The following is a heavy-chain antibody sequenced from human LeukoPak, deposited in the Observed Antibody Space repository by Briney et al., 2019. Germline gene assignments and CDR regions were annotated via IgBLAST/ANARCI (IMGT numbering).Heavy chain of an antibody. D-gene: IGHD3-22*01. V-gene: IGHV3-23*01. CDR1: GFTFSSYG. CDR2: ISGSGGTT. CDR3: AKVSDFDYDGYFHH. Sequence: GGSLRLSCAASGFTFSSYGMSWSRQAPGKGLEWVSTISGSGGTTYYADSVKGRFTISRDNSKNTLYLQMNSLRAEDTGVYYCAKVSDFDYDGYFHHWGQGTLVTVS. J-gene: IGHJ1*01.